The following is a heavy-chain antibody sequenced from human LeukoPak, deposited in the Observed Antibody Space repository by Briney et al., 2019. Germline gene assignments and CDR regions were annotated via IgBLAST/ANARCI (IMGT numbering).Heavy chain of an antibody. V-gene: IGHV3-23*01. CDR3: AKDMGDNSARGRFDH. Sequence: GGSLRLSCAASGFTFNSYAMSWVRQAPGKGLEWVSAIAASDGNTYYADSVKGRFSISRDNSKNTVFLQMNSLRAEDTALYYCAKDMGDNSARGRFDHWGQGILVTVS. CDR1: GFTFNSYA. CDR2: IAASDGNT. J-gene: IGHJ4*02. D-gene: IGHD3-22*01.